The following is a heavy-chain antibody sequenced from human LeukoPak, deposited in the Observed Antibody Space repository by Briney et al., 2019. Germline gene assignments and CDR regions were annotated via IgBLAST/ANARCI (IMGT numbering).Heavy chain of an antibody. V-gene: IGHV1-18*01. CDR2: ISGYNGGT. J-gene: IGHJ4*02. Sequence: ASVKVSCKASGYTFTSYGISWVRQAPGQGLEWMGWISGYNGGTYYAQNLQGRLTMTTDTSTNTAYMELKSLTSDDTAVYYCASLYSGSYDTGSFDYFNYWGQGTLVTVSS. CDR3: ASLYSGSYDTGSFDYFNY. D-gene: IGHD1-26*01. CDR1: GYTFTSYG.